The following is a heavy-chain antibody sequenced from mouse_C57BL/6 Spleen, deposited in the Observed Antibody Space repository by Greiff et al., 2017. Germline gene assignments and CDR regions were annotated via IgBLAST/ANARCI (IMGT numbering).Heavy chain of an antibody. V-gene: IGHV2-9-1*01. D-gene: IGHD2-2*01. CDR3: ARKEGLRRDYYAMDY. CDR2: IWTGGGT. J-gene: IGHJ4*01. CDR1: GFSLTSYA. Sequence: VKLMESGPGLVAPSQSLSITCTVSGFSLTSYAISWVRQPPGKGLEWLGVIWTGGGTNYNSALKSRLSISKDNSKSQVFLKMNSLQADDTARYYCARKEGLRRDYYAMDYWGQGTSVTVSS.